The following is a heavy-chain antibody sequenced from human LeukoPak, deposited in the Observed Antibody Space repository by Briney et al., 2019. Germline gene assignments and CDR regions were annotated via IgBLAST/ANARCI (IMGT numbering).Heavy chain of an antibody. CDR3: ARTYYYDSSGYSAPHFDY. J-gene: IGHJ4*02. Sequence: SETLSLTCAVSGGSISSSNWWSWVRQPPGKGLEWIGEIYHSGSTNYNPSLKSRVTISVDKSKNQFSLKLSSVTAADTGVYYCARTYYYDSSGYSAPHFDYWGQGTLVTVSS. V-gene: IGHV4-4*02. CDR1: GGSISSSNW. CDR2: IYHSGST. D-gene: IGHD3-22*01.